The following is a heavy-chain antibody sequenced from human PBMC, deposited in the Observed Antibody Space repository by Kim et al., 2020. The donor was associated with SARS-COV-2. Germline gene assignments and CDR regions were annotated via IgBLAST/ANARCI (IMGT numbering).Heavy chain of an antibody. V-gene: IGHV4-38-2*02. CDR2: IYHRGST. Sequence: SQTLSLTCTVSNNTISSGYFWGWIRQPPGKGLEWIGSIYHRGSTYYNPSLQSRVTISVDTSKNQFSLKLSSVTAADTAVYYCASDSPYSYGSGTYYSGRRFDYWGQGALVAVSS. D-gene: IGHD3-10*01. CDR3: ASDSPYSYGSGTYYSGRRFDY. CDR1: NNTISSGYF. J-gene: IGHJ4*02.